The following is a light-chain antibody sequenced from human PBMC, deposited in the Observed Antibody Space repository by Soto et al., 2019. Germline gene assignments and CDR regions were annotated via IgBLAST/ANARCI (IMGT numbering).Light chain of an antibody. CDR1: SGYSNYK. CDR3: GADHGSGSNFVYLV. Sequence: QSVLTQPPSASASLGASVTLTCTLSSGYSNYKVDWYQQRPGKGPRFVMRVGTGGIVGSKGDGTPDRFSVLGSGLNRYLTIKNIQEEDESDYHCGADHGSGSNFVYLVFGGGTKLTVL. J-gene: IGLJ2*01. V-gene: IGLV9-49*01. CDR2: VGTGGIVG.